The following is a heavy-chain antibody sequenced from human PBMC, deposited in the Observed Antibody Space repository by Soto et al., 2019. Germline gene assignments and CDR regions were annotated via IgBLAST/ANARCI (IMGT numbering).Heavy chain of an antibody. CDR2: IYHSGST. D-gene: IGHD6-13*01. V-gene: IGHV4-30-2*01. CDR3: ARAYSSSWPNAFDI. J-gene: IGHJ3*02. Sequence: QLQLQESGSGLVKPSETLSLTCGVSGGSISSGGYSWSWLRQPPGKSLEWIGYIYHSGSTYYNPSLKSRVIISVDRSENQFSLKLYSVTAADTAVYYCARAYSSSWPNAFDIWGQGTLVTVSS. CDR1: GGSISSGGYS.